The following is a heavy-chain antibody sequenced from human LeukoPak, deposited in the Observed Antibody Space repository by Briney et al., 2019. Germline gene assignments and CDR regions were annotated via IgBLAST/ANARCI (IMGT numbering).Heavy chain of an antibody. CDR1: RFTFSNYV. J-gene: IGHJ4*02. CDR3: TRDWRNLGYDY. Sequence: GGSLRLSCAASRFTFSNYVMSWVRQAPGGGLECVSAISGSGRSTYYADSVKGRFTISRDNAKNTLYLQMNSLRAEDTAVYYCTRDWRNLGYDYWGQGTLVTVSS. D-gene: IGHD5-12*01. V-gene: IGHV3-23*01. CDR2: ISGSGRST.